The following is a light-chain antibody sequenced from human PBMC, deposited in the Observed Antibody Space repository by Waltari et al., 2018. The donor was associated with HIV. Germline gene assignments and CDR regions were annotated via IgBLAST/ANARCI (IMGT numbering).Light chain of an antibody. V-gene: IGKV4-1*01. J-gene: IGKJ3*01. Sequence: INCKSSQSVLYSSNNKNYLSWYQQKPGQPPKLLIYWASTRESGVPDRFSGSGSGTDFTLTISSLQAEDVAVYYCQQYYSTPFTFGPGTKVDIK. CDR3: QQYYSTPFT. CDR1: QSVLYSSNNKNY. CDR2: WAS.